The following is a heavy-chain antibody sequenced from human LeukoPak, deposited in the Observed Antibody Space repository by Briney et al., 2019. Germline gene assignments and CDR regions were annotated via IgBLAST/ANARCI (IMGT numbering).Heavy chain of an antibody. CDR2: IYYSGST. D-gene: IGHD3-3*01. CDR3: ARFPYDSKNYYYYYGMDV. CDR1: GGSISSYY. V-gene: IGHV4-59*01. Sequence: SETLSLTCTVSGGSISSYYWSWIRQPPGKGLEWIGYIYYSGSTNYNPSLKSRVTISADTSKNQFSLKLSSVTAADTAVYYCARFPYDSKNYYYYYGMDVWGQGTTVTVSS. J-gene: IGHJ6*02.